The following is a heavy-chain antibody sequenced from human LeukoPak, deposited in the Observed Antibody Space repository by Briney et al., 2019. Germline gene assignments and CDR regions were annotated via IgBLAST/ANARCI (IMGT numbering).Heavy chain of an antibody. V-gene: IGHV3-48*01. CDR3: ARVGSAAGRYYYYMDV. CDR1: RVTFSSYS. D-gene: IGHD6-13*01. CDR2: ISSSSSTI. J-gene: IGHJ6*03. Sequence: RGSLRLSCAASRVTFSSYSMNSVPQAPGKRLEWVSYISSSSSTIYYADSVKGRFTISRDNAKNSLYLQMNSLRAEDTAVYYCARVGSAAGRYYYYMDVWGKGTTVTVSS.